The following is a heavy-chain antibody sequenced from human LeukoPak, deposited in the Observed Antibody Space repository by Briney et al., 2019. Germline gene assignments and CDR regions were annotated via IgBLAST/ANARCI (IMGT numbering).Heavy chain of an antibody. Sequence: GGSLRLYCAASEFTVSSHYMSWVRQAPGKGLEWVSVIYSGGSTYYADSVKGRFTISRDKSKNTLYLQMNSLRAEDTAVYYCAREGASINDYVWGSYRYPFDYWGQGTLVTVSS. J-gene: IGHJ4*02. D-gene: IGHD3-16*02. CDR3: AREGASINDYVWGSYRYPFDY. CDR2: IYSGGST. V-gene: IGHV3-66*02. CDR1: EFTVSSHY.